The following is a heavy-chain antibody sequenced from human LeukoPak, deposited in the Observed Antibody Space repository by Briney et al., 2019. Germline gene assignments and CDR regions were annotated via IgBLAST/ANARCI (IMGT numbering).Heavy chain of an antibody. J-gene: IGHJ4*02. CDR1: GYTFTGYY. Sequence: ASVKVSCKASGYTFTGYYMHWVRQAPGQGLEWMGWINPNSGGTNYAQKFQGRVTMTRDTSISTAYMELRSLRSDDTAVYYCARAGPYYYDSSGYQRRYYFDYWGQGTLVTVSS. D-gene: IGHD3-22*01. V-gene: IGHV1-2*02. CDR2: INPNSGGT. CDR3: ARAGPYYYDSSGYQRRYYFDY.